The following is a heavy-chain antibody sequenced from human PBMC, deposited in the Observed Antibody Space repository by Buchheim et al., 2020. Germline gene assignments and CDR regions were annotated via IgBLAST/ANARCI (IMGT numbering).Heavy chain of an antibody. CDR3: TRDTFGYMGCFDY. V-gene: IGHV3-49*04. D-gene: IGHD5-18*01. CDR2: IRRKASGGTT. J-gene: IGHJ4*02. CDR1: GFTVGDYV. Sequence: EVQLVESGGGLVQPGRSLRLSCTASGFTVGDYVMSWVRQAPGKGLEWVALIRRKASGGTTEHDASVKGRVTISRNDSRGIAYLQMNSLKTEDTAVYYCTRDTFGYMGCFDYWGQGTL.